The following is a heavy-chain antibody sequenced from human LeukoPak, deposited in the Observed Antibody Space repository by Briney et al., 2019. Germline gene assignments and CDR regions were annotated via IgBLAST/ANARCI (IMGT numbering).Heavy chain of an antibody. CDR3: ARAGDRDVLRFLEWLPRSRNYYYYMDV. CDR2: INHSGST. V-gene: IGHV4-34*01. D-gene: IGHD3-3*01. J-gene: IGHJ6*03. CDR1: GGSFSGYY. Sequence: SETLSLTCAVYGGSFSGYYWSWIRQPPGKGLEWIGEINHSGSTNYNPSLKSRVTISVDTSKNQFSLKLSSVTAADTAVYYCARAGDRDVLRFLEWLPRSRNYYYYMDVWGKGTTVTVSS.